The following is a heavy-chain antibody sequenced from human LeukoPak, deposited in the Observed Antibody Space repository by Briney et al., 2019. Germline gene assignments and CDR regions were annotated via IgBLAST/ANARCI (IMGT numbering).Heavy chain of an antibody. J-gene: IGHJ4*02. V-gene: IGHV4-59*10. Sequence: SETLSLTCAVYGGSFSGYYWSWIRQPAGKGLEWIGRIYTSGSTNYNPSLKSRVTMSVDTSKNQFSLKLSSVTAADTAVYYCARVSRDYVFDYWGQGTLVTVSS. D-gene: IGHD4-17*01. CDR1: GGSFSGYY. CDR2: IYTSGST. CDR3: ARVSRDYVFDY.